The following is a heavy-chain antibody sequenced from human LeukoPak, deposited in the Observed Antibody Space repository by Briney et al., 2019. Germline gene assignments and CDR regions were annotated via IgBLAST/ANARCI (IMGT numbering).Heavy chain of an antibody. CDR3: ARDPTTGTIRWAASDI. V-gene: IGHV1-2*02. CDR2: INPISGAT. Sequence: GASVKVSCKASVYTFTDYFLHWVRQAPGQGLAWMGCINPISGATMSAQKFQGRVTMTRDTSITTAYMDLTSLTSDDTAMYYCARDPTTGTIRWAASDIWGQGTMVTVSS. CDR1: VYTFTDYF. D-gene: IGHD1-1*01. J-gene: IGHJ3*02.